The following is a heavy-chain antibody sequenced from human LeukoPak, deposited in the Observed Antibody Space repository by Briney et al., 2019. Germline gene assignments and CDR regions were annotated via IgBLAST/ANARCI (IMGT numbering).Heavy chain of an antibody. CDR2: TYSGGST. D-gene: IGHD3-3*02. CDR3: ARVGIKDNNWFDP. CDR1: GFTLSSNY. V-gene: IGHV3-66*01. J-gene: IGHJ5*02. Sequence: GGSLRLSCAASGFTLSSNYMSWVRQAPGKGLEWVSVTYSGGSTYYADSVKGRFTISRDNSKNTVYLQMNSLRAEDTAVYYCARVGIKDNNWFDPWAREPWSPSPQ.